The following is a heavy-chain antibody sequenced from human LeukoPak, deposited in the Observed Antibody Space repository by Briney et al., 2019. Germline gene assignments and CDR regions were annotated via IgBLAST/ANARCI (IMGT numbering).Heavy chain of an antibody. CDR3: ARGGHGYNFFDY. D-gene: IGHD5-24*01. CDR2: ISSSSSYI. J-gene: IGHJ4*02. Sequence: GGSLRLSCAASGFTFSSYAMSWVRQAPGKGLEWVSSISSSSSYIYYADSVKGRFTISRDNAKNSLYLQMNTLRAEDTAVYYCARGGHGYNFFDYWGQGTLVTVSS. CDR1: GFTFSSYA. V-gene: IGHV3-21*01.